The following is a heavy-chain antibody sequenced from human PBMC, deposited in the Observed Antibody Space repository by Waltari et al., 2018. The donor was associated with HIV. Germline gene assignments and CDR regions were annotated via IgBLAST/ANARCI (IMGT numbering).Heavy chain of an antibody. CDR3: ARGYYYDSSGHYQFDY. Sequence: QVHLQQWGAGLLKSSETLSLTCAVYGDSFSGYYWNWIRQPPGTGLAWIGEINPGESAHYTPSLQSRVSIAVDTSKKHFSLNLRSLTAADTALYYCARGYYYDSSGHYQFDYWGHGSLVTVSS. CDR2: INPGESA. CDR1: GDSFSGYY. D-gene: IGHD3-22*01. J-gene: IGHJ4*01. V-gene: IGHV4-34*01.